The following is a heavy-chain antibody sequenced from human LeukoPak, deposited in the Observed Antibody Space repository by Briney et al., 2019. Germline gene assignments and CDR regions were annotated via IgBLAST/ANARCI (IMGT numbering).Heavy chain of an antibody. CDR1: GGSISSYY. D-gene: IGHD3-3*01. CDR2: IYYSGST. Sequence: SETLSLTCTVSGGSISSYYWSWTRQPPGKGLEWIGYIYYSGSTNYNPSLKSRVTISVDTSKNQFSLKLSSVTAADTAVYYCARDRGVNDFDYWGQGTLVTVSS. V-gene: IGHV4-59*01. J-gene: IGHJ4*02. CDR3: ARDRGVNDFDY.